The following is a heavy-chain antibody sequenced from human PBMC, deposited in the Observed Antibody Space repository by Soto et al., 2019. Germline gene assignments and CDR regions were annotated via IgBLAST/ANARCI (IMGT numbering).Heavy chain of an antibody. CDR2: IKQDGSEK. V-gene: IGHV3-7*05. D-gene: IGHD4-17*01. CDR3: ARFPTDVGDYALGPADAFDI. Sequence: GGSLRLSCAASGFTFSSYWMSWVRQAPGKGLEWVANIKQDGSEKYYVDSVKGRFTISRDNAKNSLYLQMNSLRAEDTAVYYCARFPTDVGDYALGPADAFDIWGQGTMVIVSS. CDR1: GFTFSSYW. J-gene: IGHJ3*02.